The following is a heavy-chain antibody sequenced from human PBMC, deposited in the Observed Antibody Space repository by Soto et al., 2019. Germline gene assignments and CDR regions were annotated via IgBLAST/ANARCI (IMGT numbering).Heavy chain of an antibody. J-gene: IGHJ6*02. D-gene: IGHD2-8*01. CDR2: ISAYNGNT. Sequence: ASVKVSCKASGYTFTSYGISWVRQAPGQGLEWMGWISAYNGNTNYAQKLRGRVTMTTDTSTSTAYMELRSLRSDDTAVYYCARDNGLEAGVTPPLGMDVWGQGTTVTVSS. CDR3: ARDNGLEAGVTPPLGMDV. CDR1: GYTFTSYG. V-gene: IGHV1-18*04.